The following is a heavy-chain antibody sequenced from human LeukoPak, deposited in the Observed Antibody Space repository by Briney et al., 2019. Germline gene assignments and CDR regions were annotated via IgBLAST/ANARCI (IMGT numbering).Heavy chain of an antibody. V-gene: IGHV3-21*01. CDR3: AREGGDIVGVYDAFDI. Sequence: PGGSLRLSCAASGFNFSSYSMNWVRQAPGKGLEWVSSISSSSSYIYYADSVKGRFTISRDNAKNSLYLQMNSLRAEDTAVYYCAREGGDIVGVYDAFDIWGQGTMVTVSS. CDR1: GFNFSSYS. D-gene: IGHD1-26*01. J-gene: IGHJ3*02. CDR2: ISSSSSYI.